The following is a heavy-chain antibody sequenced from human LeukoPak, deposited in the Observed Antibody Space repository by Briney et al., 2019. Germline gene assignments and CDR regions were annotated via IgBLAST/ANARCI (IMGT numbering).Heavy chain of an antibody. V-gene: IGHV4-59*12. CDR3: VTYYYGSSAPKRNY. Sequence: SETLSHTCTVSGGSISSYYWSWIRQPPGKGLEWIGYIYYSGSTNYNPSLRSRVTISGDTSKKQFSLKLSSVTAADTAVYYCVTYYYGSSAPKRNYWGQGILVTVSS. D-gene: IGHD3-22*01. J-gene: IGHJ4*02. CDR2: IYYSGST. CDR1: GGSISSYY.